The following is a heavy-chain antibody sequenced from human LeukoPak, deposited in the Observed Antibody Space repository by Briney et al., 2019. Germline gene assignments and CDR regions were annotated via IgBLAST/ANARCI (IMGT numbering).Heavy chain of an antibody. V-gene: IGHV1-46*01. CDR1: GYTFTSYY. D-gene: IGHD5-18*01. CDR2: INPSGGST. J-gene: IGHJ6*03. CDR3: ARGRGYSYGFDRWYYYYYMDV. Sequence: ASVKVSCKASGYTFTSYYMHWVRQAPGQGLEGMGIINPSGGSTSYAQNFQGRVTMTRDTSTSTVYMELSSLRSEDTAVYYCARGRGYSYGFDRWYYYYYMDVWGKGTTVTVSS.